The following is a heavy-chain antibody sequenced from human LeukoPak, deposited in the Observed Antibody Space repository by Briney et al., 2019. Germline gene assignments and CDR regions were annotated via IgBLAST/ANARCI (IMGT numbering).Heavy chain of an antibody. J-gene: IGHJ5*02. CDR1: GFTFSSYW. D-gene: IGHD6-6*01. V-gene: IGHV3-7*01. Sequence: GGSLRLSCAASGFTFSSYWMSWVRQAPGKRLECVASIKQDGSEKYCVDSVKGRFTISRDNANNSLYLQMNSLRADDTAVYYCARDIGLRKAAPPGWFDPWGQGALVTVSS. CDR2: IKQDGSEK. CDR3: ARDIGLRKAAPPGWFDP.